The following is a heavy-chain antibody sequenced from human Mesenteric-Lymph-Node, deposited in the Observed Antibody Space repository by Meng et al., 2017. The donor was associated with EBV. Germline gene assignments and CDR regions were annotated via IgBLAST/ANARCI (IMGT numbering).Heavy chain of an antibody. CDR1: GYTFTTHG. D-gene: IGHD6-13*01. CDR2: ISPYNDNT. J-gene: IGHJ4*02. V-gene: IGHV1-18*01. CDR3: ARSFAAAAKFDY. Sequence: QVTLVQAGAWVKKPGASVKVSCKASGYTFTTHGISWVRQAPGQGLEWMGWISPYNDNTNSAQKFQGRVTMTIDTSTRTAYLELRSLRADDTAMYYCARSFAAAAKFDYWGQGTLVTVSS.